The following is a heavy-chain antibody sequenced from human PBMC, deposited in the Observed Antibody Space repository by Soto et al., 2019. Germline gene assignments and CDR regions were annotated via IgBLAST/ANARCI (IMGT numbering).Heavy chain of an antibody. Sequence: QVQLVQSGAEVKKPGSSVKVSCKASGGTFSSYDISWVRQAPGQGLEWMGGSIPIFGTANYAQKFQGRVTITADNSTSTAYMELSSLRAEDTAVYYCARYSSSSYYWGQGTLVTVSS. D-gene: IGHD6-6*01. J-gene: IGHJ4*02. CDR3: ARYSSSSYY. CDR2: SIPIFGTA. CDR1: GGTFSSYD. V-gene: IGHV1-69*14.